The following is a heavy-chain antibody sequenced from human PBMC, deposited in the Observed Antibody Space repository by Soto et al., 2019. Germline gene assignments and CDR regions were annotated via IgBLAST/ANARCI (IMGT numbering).Heavy chain of an antibody. Sequence: GGSLRLSCAASGFTFSSYAMSWVRQAPEKGLEWVAFIKENGGKTHYVDSVKGRFAISRDNAKNSLYLQMNSLRAEDTAVYYCARDRGGRSGKDVWGKGTMVTVSS. CDR3: ARDRGGRSGKDV. D-gene: IGHD1-1*01. CDR1: GFTFSSYA. V-gene: IGHV3-7*01. J-gene: IGHJ6*04. CDR2: IKENGGKT.